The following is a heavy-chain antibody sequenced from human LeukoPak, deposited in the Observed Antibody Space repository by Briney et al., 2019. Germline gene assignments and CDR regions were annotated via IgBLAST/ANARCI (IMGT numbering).Heavy chain of an antibody. J-gene: IGHJ4*02. Sequence: ASVKVSCKASGYTFTSYAMNWVRQAPGQGLEWMGIINPSGGSTSYAQKFQGRVTMTRDTSTSTVYMELNSLRSEDTAVYYCARAYIVVVVAALDYWGQGTLVTVSS. CDR2: INPSGGST. V-gene: IGHV1-46*01. CDR3: ARAYIVVVVAALDY. CDR1: GYTFTSYA. D-gene: IGHD2-15*01.